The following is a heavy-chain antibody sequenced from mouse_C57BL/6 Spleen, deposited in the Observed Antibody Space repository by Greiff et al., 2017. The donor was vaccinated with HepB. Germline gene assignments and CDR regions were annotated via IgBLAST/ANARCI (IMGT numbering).Heavy chain of an antibody. V-gene: IGHV1-82*01. CDR3: ASSNYRGFAY. CDR2: IYPGDGDT. CDR1: GYAFSSSW. D-gene: IGHD2-14*01. Sequence: VKLMESGPELVKPGASVKISCKASGYAFSSSWMNWVKQRPGKGLEWIGRIYPGDGDTNYNGKFKGKATLTADKSSSTAYMQLSSLTSEDSAVYFCASSNYRGFAYWGQGTLVTVSA. J-gene: IGHJ3*01.